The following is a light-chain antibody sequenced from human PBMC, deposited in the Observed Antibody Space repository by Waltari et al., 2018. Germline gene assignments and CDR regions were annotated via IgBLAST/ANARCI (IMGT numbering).Light chain of an antibody. V-gene: IGLV2-14*01. CDR1: SSDVGSYNY. CDR2: EVS. CDR3: ASYTSSSTI. Sequence: QSALTQPASVSGSPGQSITISCTGTSSDVGSYNYVSWYQQHPGKAPKPMISEVSNRPSGVSNRFSGSQSGNTASLTISGLQAEDEADYYCASYTSSSTIFGGGTNLTVL. J-gene: IGLJ2*01.